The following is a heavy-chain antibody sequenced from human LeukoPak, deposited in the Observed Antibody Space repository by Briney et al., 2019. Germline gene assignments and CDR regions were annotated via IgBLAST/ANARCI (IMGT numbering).Heavy chain of an antibody. V-gene: IGHV1-18*01. CDR2: ISTYTGRA. CDR1: GYRFNVYD. J-gene: IGHJ3*01. D-gene: IGHD4-23*01. CDR3: ARADGTNSGTNAFDV. Sequence: ASVKVSCKTSGYRFNVYDILWVRQAPGHGLDYVGWISTYTGRANYAQKFQGRVSVITDTSTSTAYLELTNLASSDTGLYYCARADGTNSGTNAFDVWGLGTMVTVAS.